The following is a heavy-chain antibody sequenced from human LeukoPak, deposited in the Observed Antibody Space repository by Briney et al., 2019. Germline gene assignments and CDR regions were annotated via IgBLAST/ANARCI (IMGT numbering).Heavy chain of an antibody. J-gene: IGHJ4*02. D-gene: IGHD1-26*01. V-gene: IGHV1-2*02. CDR3: ARASSFSGSYFDY. CDR1: GYTFTGYY. Sequence: ASVTVSCKASGYTFTGYYMHWVRQAPGQGPEWMGWIDPNSGDTYYAQKFQGRVNMTRGTSISTAYMDLSSLRSDDTAVYYCARASSFSGSYFDYWGQGTLVTVSS. CDR2: IDPNSGDT.